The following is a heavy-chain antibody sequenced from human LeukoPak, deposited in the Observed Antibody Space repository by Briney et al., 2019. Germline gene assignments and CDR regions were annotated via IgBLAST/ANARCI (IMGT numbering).Heavy chain of an antibody. J-gene: IGHJ4*02. Sequence: GGSPRLSCAASGFTFSNYGMHWVRQPPGKGLEWVTFVSDDGDNKHYADSVKGRLTASRDNSKSTLFLQMNSLRVEDTAVYYCVKATRGNLWSGLPWDHSDKWGQGTLVTVSS. CDR2: VSDDGDNK. V-gene: IGHV3-30*18. D-gene: IGHD3-3*01. CDR1: GFTFSNYG. CDR3: VKATRGNLWSGLPWDHSDK.